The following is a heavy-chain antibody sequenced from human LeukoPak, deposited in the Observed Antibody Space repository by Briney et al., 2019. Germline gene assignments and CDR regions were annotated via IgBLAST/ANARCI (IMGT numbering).Heavy chain of an antibody. CDR1: GFTFSNYG. Sequence: GGSLRLSCVASGFTFSNYGMHWVCQAPGKGLEWVAVILHDGSETYYIDSVKGRFTISRDNSKNTLYLQMNSLKIEDTAVYYCVRGGATLPFDYWGRAPWPPSSQ. D-gene: IGHD2-15*01. CDR3: VRGGATLPFDY. J-gene: IGHJ4*02. CDR2: ILHDGSET. V-gene: IGHV3-30*03.